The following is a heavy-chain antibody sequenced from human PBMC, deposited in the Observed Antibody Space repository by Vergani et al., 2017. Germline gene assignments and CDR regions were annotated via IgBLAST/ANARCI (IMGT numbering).Heavy chain of an antibody. V-gene: IGHV3-23*01. CDR2: ISGSGGST. CDR3: AKDLAAADYYYYYMDV. Sequence: EVQLLESGGGLVQPGGSLRLSCAASGFTFSSYAMSWVRQAPGKGLEWVSAISGSGGSTYYADSVKGRFTISRDNSKNTLYLQMNSLRAEDTAVYYCAKDLAAADYYYYYMDVWGKGTTVTVS. CDR1: GFTFSSYA. J-gene: IGHJ6*03. D-gene: IGHD6-13*01.